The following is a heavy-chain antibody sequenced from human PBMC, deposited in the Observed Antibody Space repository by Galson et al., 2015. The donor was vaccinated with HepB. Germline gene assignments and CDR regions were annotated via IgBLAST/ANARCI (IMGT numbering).Heavy chain of an antibody. V-gene: IGHV1-69*13. J-gene: IGHJ3*02. CDR2: IIPMFGTA. Sequence: SVKVSCKASGGAFSNYEITWVRQAPGQGLEWVGGIIPMFGTADYAQKFQGRVTIIADESTRTSHMELSSLRSEDTAVYYCARRTYHDTSGPYWEVAFDIWGQGTMVTVTS. D-gene: IGHD3-22*01. CDR1: GGAFSNYE. CDR3: ARRTYHDTSGPYWEVAFDI.